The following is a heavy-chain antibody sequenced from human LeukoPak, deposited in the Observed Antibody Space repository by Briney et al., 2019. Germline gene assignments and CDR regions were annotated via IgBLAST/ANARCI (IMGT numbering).Heavy chain of an antibody. CDR3: VRDSVIGDSAFDV. Sequence: GGSLRLSCAASGFTFSSYSMNWVRQAPGKGLEWVSSISSSSSYIYYADSVKGRFTISRDNAKNSLYLQMNSLRAEDTAVYYCVRDSVIGDSAFDVWGQGTTVTVSS. J-gene: IGHJ3*01. D-gene: IGHD5/OR15-5a*01. V-gene: IGHV3-21*01. CDR1: GFTFSSYS. CDR2: ISSSSSYI.